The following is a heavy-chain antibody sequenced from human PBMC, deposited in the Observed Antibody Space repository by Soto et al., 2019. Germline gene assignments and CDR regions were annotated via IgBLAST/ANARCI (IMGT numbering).Heavy chain of an antibody. J-gene: IGHJ5*02. CDR3: ARQKRGPYYYDSSGWGAPFDP. D-gene: IGHD3-22*01. Sequence: SQTLSLTCTVSGGSISSGGYYWSWIRQHPGKGLEWIGYIYYSGSTYYNPSLKSRVTISVDTSKNQFSLKLSSVTAADTAVYYCARQKRGPYYYDSSGWGAPFDPWGQGTLVTVSS. CDR1: GGSISSGGYY. V-gene: IGHV4-31*03. CDR2: IYYSGST.